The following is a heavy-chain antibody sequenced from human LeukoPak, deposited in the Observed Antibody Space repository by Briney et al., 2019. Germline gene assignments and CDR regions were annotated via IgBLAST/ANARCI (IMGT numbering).Heavy chain of an antibody. D-gene: IGHD6-13*01. CDR1: GYTFNRFG. V-gene: IGHV1-18*01. CDR2: ISAYDGNT. J-gene: IGHJ5*02. Sequence: ASVKVSCKASGYTFNRFGISWVRQAPGQGLEWLGWISAYDGNTNYAQNVQGRVTMTTDTSTSTAYMELRSLRYDDTAVYYCARDKVIATAGTPNWFDPWGQGTPVTVS. CDR3: ARDKVIATAGTPNWFDP.